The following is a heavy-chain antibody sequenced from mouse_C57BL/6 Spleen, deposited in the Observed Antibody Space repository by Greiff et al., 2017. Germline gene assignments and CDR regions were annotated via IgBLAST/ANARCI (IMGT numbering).Heavy chain of an antibody. D-gene: IGHD2-4*01. CDR1: GYTFTSYW. Sequence: QVQLQQPGAELVKPGASVKMSCKASGYTFTSYWITWVKQRPGQGLEWIGGIYPGSGSTNYNEKFKSKATLTVDTSSSTAYMQLSSLTSEDSAVYDCARDHNYYDYDGPFAYWGQGTLVTVSA. V-gene: IGHV1-55*01. J-gene: IGHJ3*01. CDR3: ARDHNYYDYDGPFAY. CDR2: IYPGSGST.